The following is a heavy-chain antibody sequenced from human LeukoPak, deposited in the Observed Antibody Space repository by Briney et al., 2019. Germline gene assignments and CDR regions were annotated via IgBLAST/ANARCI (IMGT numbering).Heavy chain of an antibody. D-gene: IGHD6-6*01. CDR2: ISGSGGST. J-gene: IGHJ4*02. CDR1: GFTFSSYA. Sequence: GGSLRLSCAASGFTFSSYAMSWVRQAPGKGLEWVSGISGSGGSTYYADSVKGRFTISRDNSKNTLYLQMNSLRAEDTAVYYCAKALKQLVSIDYWGQGTLVTVPS. CDR3: AKALKQLVSIDY. V-gene: IGHV3-23*01.